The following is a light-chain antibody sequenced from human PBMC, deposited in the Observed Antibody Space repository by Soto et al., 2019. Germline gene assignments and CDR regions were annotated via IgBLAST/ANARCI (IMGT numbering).Light chain of an antibody. J-gene: IGKJ2*01. V-gene: IGKV3-15*01. CDR3: QHYNNWPFT. Sequence: EIVMTQSPATLSVSPGERATLSCSASQSVSSNLAWYQQKPRQAPTRLIYGASARASGIPARFSGSGSGTEFTLTISSLQSEDFAVYYCQHYNNWPFTFGQGTKVDI. CDR1: QSVSSN. CDR2: GAS.